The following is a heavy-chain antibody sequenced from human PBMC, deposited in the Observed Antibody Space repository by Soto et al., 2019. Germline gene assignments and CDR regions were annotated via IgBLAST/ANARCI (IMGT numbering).Heavy chain of an antibody. J-gene: IGHJ4*02. Sequence: GGSLRLSCAASGFTFSSYAMIWVRQAPGKGLEWVSAISGSGGSTYYADSVKGRFTISRDNSKNTLYLQMNSLRAEDTAVYYCAKDRGLAVAGLADYWGQGTLVTVSS. D-gene: IGHD6-19*01. V-gene: IGHV3-23*01. CDR1: GFTFSSYA. CDR2: ISGSGGST. CDR3: AKDRGLAVAGLADY.